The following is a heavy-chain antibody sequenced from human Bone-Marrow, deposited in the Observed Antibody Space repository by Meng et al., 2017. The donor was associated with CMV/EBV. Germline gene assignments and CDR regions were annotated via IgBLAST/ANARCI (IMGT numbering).Heavy chain of an antibody. D-gene: IGHD3-3*01. CDR3: ARDKGITIFGVVNYYYYGMDV. CDR1: GGSISSSSYY. J-gene: IGHJ6*02. CDR2: IYYSGST. V-gene: IGHV4-39*07. Sequence: SETLSLTCTVSGGSISSSSYYWGWIRQPPGKGLEWIGSIYYSGSTYYNPSLKSRVTISVDTSKNQFSLKLSSVTAADTAVYYCARDKGITIFGVVNYYYYGMDVWGQGTTVTVSS.